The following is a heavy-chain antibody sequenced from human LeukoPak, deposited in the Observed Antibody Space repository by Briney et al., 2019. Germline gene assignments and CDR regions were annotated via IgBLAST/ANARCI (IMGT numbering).Heavy chain of an antibody. CDR3: ARDWTTVTTSWFDP. Sequence: QTGGSLRLSCAASGFTVSSNYMSWVRQAPGKGLEWVSVIYSGGSTYYADSVKGRFTISRDNAKNSLYLQMNSLRAEDTAVYYCARDWTTVTTSWFDPWGQGTLVTVSS. V-gene: IGHV3-66*01. J-gene: IGHJ5*02. CDR2: IYSGGST. D-gene: IGHD4-17*01. CDR1: GFTVSSNY.